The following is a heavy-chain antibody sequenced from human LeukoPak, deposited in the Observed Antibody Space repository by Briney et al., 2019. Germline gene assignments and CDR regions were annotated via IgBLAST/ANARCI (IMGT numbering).Heavy chain of an antibody. CDR2: IYYSGST. J-gene: IGHJ4*02. V-gene: IGHV4-59*08. Sequence: SETLSLTCTVSGGSISSYYWSWIRQPPGKGLEWIGYIYYSGSTNYNPSLKSRVTISVDTSKNQFSLKLSSVTAADTAVYYCARANIGSGWYDYWGQGTLVTVSS. D-gene: IGHD6-19*01. CDR1: GGSISSYY. CDR3: ARANIGSGWYDY.